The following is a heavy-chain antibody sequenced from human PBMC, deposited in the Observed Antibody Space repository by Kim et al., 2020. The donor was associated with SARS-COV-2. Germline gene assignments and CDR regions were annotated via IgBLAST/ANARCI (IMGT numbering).Heavy chain of an antibody. Sequence: GSTSYNPSLKSRVTISVDTSKNQFSLKLSAVTAADTAVYYCARDTSHGMDVCGQGTTVTVSS. CDR2: GST. CDR3: ARDTSHGMDV. J-gene: IGHJ6*02. V-gene: IGHV4-34*01.